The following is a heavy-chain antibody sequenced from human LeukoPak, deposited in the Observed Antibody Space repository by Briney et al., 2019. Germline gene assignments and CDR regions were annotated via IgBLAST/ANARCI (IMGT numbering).Heavy chain of an antibody. Sequence: GGSLRLSCAASGFTFSSYSMNWVRQAPGKGLEWVSSISSSSSYIYYADSVKGRFTISKDNAKNSLYLQMNSLRAEDTAVYYCARSSSSRYYYYYGRDVWGQGTTVTVSS. CDR3: ARSSSSRYYYYYGRDV. D-gene: IGHD6-13*01. CDR2: ISSSSSYI. J-gene: IGHJ6*02. V-gene: IGHV3-21*01. CDR1: GFTFSSYS.